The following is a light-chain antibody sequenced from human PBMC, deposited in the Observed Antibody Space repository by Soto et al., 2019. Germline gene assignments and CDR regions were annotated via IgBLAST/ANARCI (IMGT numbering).Light chain of an antibody. V-gene: IGKV1-5*01. Sequence: IKMNISLSTLSANVGERVTITCRASQSIGNLLAWYQQKPGKAPKLLIYDASTLESGVPSRFSGSGSGTEFTLTISSLQPDDFTTYYCQQYNIYSSIFCHVTNVDIK. CDR2: DAS. CDR3: QQYNIYSSI. J-gene: IGKJ3*01. CDR1: QSIGNL.